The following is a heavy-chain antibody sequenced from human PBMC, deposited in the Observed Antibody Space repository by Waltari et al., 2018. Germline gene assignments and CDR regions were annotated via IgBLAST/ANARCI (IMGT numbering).Heavy chain of an antibody. CDR3: ARHLGDDFGDPTWRQIDY. CDR2: TYPGDSDT. V-gene: IGHV5-51*01. Sequence: EVQLVQSGAEVKKPGESLKISCKGSGYSFTSYWIGWVRQMPGKGLEWMGITYPGDSDTRYSPSFQGQVTISADKSISTAYLQWSSLKASDTAMYYCARHLGDDFGDPTWRQIDYWGQGTLVTVSS. J-gene: IGHJ4*02. D-gene: IGHD4-17*01. CDR1: GYSFTSYW.